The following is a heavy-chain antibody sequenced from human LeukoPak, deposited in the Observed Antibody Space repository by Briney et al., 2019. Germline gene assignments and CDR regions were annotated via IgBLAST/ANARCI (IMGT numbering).Heavy chain of an antibody. Sequence: GGSLRLSCAASGFTFFSYTMNWVRQAPGKGLEWVSSISSSSSYIYYADSVKGRFTISRDNAKSPLHLQMNRLRAGDRAVYYCAREVQLERLGFGKEGSVFDYWGQGTLVTVSS. D-gene: IGHD1-1*01. J-gene: IGHJ4*02. V-gene: IGHV3-21*01. CDR2: ISSSSSYI. CDR1: GFTFFSYT. CDR3: AREVQLERLGFGKEGSVFDY.